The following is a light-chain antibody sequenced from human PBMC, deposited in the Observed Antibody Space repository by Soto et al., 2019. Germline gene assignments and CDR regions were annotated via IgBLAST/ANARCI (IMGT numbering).Light chain of an antibody. V-gene: IGKV1-13*02. J-gene: IGKJ1*01. Sequence: AIPLTQSPSSLSASVGDRVTITCRASQGISSALAWYQQKPGKAPKLLIYDASSLESGVPSRFSGSGSGTDFTLTISSLQPEDFATYYCQQSYIAPWTFGQGTKVEIK. CDR3: QQSYIAPWT. CDR1: QGISSA. CDR2: DAS.